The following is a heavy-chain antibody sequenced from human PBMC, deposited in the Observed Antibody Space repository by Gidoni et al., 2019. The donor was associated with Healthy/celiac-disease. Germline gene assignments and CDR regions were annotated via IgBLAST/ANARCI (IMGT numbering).Heavy chain of an antibody. CDR3: ATTICRGSSCYWEPLDY. Sequence: LQLQESGPGLGTPSETLSLTCSVSDGSLSSLNCYWGWIRQPPGKGVEWIRVIYYSGSTYYNPSFQSRVTISVDSSKNQFSLKLSSVTAADTAVYYCATTICRGSSCYWEPLDYWGQGTLVTVSS. D-gene: IGHD2-2*01. CDR1: DGSLSSLNCY. J-gene: IGHJ4*02. V-gene: IGHV4-39*01. CDR2: IYYSGST.